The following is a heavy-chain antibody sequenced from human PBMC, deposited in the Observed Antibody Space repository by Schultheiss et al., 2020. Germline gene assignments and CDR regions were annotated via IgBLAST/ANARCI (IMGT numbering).Heavy chain of an antibody. J-gene: IGHJ5*02. V-gene: IGHV3-11*01. CDR1: GFTFSDYY. Sequence: GGSLRLSCAASGFTFSDYYMSWIRQAPGKGLEWVSYISSSGSTIYYADSVKGRFTISRDNAKNSLYLQMNSLRAEDTAVYYCARDRRFLEWGNWFDPWGQGTLVTVSS. CDR2: ISSSGSTI. D-gene: IGHD3-3*01. CDR3: ARDRRFLEWGNWFDP.